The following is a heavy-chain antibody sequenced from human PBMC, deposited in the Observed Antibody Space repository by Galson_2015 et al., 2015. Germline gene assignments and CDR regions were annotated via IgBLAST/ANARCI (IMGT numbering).Heavy chain of an antibody. J-gene: IGHJ4*02. V-gene: IGHV3-48*02. CDR1: GFTFSNYH. CDR3: VRRGYSSRGFDY. D-gene: IGHD6-13*01. CDR2: ISPSSSTI. Sequence: SLRLSCAASGFTFSNYHMNWVRQAPGKGLEWISYISPSSSTIYYADSVKSRFTISRDNAKNSLYLQLSGLRDEDTAVYYCVRRGYSSRGFDYWGQGTLVTVSS.